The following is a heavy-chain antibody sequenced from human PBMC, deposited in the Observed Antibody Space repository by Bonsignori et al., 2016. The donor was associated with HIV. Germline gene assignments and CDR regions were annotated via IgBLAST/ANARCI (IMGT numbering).Heavy chain of an antibody. V-gene: IGHV3-7*03. CDR3: ATDRFGGAFDI. D-gene: IGHD3-10*01. Sequence: WIRQPPGKGLEFVANINQDGSENNYVDSVKGRFIIFRDSARNSLYLQINSLRADDTAVYYCATDRFGGAFDIWGLGTVVTVSS. CDR2: INQDGSEN. J-gene: IGHJ3*02.